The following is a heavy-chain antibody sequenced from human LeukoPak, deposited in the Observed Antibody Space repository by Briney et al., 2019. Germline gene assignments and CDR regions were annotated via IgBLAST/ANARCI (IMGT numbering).Heavy chain of an antibody. CDR3: ATPQGDDSSGYGFDY. V-gene: IGHV5-51*01. J-gene: IGHJ4*02. D-gene: IGHD3-22*01. CDR2: IYPGDSDT. Sequence: GESLKISCKGSRYSFTSYWIGWVRQMPGKGLEWMGIIYPGDSDTRYSPSFQGQVTISADKSTSTAYLQWSSLKASDTAMYYCATPQGDDSSGYGFDYWGQGTLVTVSS. CDR1: RYSFTSYW.